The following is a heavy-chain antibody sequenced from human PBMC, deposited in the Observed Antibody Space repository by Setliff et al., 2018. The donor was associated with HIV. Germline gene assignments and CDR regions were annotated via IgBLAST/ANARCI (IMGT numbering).Heavy chain of an antibody. J-gene: IGHJ3*01. D-gene: IGHD3-22*01. CDR2: ISYDGNVK. V-gene: IGHV3-30*04. Sequence: PGGSLRLPCVASGFIFNNYAMHWVRQAPGKGLEWVSVISYDGNVKYYADYVKGRFTISRDNSKNTLYLQVSRLRAEDTAVYYCARESTYYYASSGPHDALDVWGLGTKGTVSS. CDR3: ARESTYYYASSGPHDALDV. CDR1: GFIFNNYA.